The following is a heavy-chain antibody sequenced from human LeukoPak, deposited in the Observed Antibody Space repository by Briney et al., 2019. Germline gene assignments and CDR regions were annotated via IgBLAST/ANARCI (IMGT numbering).Heavy chain of an antibody. CDR1: GFSFRSYA. V-gene: IGHV3-30*04. D-gene: IGHD6-13*01. J-gene: IGHJ4*02. CDR2: IANDGRDK. Sequence: GGPLRLSCAASGFSFRSYAMHWVRQAPGKGLEWVTVIANDGRDKKYADSVRGRFTISRDNSKNTVYLQMDSLRVEDMAVYYCAKDSKITSADYYFDYWGLGTLVTVSS. CDR3: AKDSKITSADYYFDY.